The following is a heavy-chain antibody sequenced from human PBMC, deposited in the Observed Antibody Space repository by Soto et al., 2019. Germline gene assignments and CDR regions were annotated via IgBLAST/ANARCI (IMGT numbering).Heavy chain of an antibody. Sequence: GASVKVSCKASGGTFSSYAISWVRQAPGQGLEWMGGIIPIFGTANYAQKFQGRVTITADESTSTAYMELSSLRSEDTAVYYCARTSLDWLYFAYWAQGTLVTVSS. CDR3: ARTSLDWLYFAY. V-gene: IGHV1-69*13. J-gene: IGHJ4*02. CDR2: IIPIFGTA. D-gene: IGHD3-3*01. CDR1: GGTFSSYA.